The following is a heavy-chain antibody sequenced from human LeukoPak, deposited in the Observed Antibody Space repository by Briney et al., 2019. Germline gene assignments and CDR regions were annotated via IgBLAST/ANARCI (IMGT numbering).Heavy chain of an antibody. V-gene: IGHV4-61*02. D-gene: IGHD1-1*01. CDR2: IYTSGST. Sequence: SETLSLTCTVSGGSISSGSYYWSWIRQPAGKVLEWIGRIYTSGSTNYNPSLKSRVTISVDTSKNQFSLKLSSVTAADTAVYYCARDSPMRSERRAYYYYYMDVWGKGTTVTVSS. CDR1: GGSISSGSYY. CDR3: ARDSPMRSERRAYYYYYMDV. J-gene: IGHJ6*03.